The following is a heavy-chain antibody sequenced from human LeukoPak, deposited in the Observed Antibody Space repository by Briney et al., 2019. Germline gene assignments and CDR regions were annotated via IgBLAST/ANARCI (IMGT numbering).Heavy chain of an antibody. J-gene: IGHJ4*02. Sequence: GGSLRLSCAASGFTFSSYSMNWVRQAPGNGLEWVSSISSSSSYIYYADSVKGRFTISRDNAKNSLYLQMNSLRAEDTAVYYCARITIFGYFDYWGQGTLVTVSS. CDR1: GFTFSSYS. V-gene: IGHV3-21*01. CDR2: ISSSSSYI. CDR3: ARITIFGYFDY. D-gene: IGHD3-3*01.